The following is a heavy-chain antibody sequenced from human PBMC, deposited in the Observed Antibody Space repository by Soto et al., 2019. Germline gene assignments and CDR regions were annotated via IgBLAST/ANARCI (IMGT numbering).Heavy chain of an antibody. CDR1: GFTFSSYG. V-gene: IGHV3-33*01. Sequence: QVQLVESGGGVVQPGRSLRLSCAASGFTFSSYGMHWVRQAPGKGLEWVAVIWYDGSNKYYADSVKGRFTISRDNSKNTLYLQMNSLRAEDTAVYYCARVAHYYGSGSHNPFDYWGQGTLVTVSS. CDR3: ARVAHYYGSGSHNPFDY. J-gene: IGHJ4*02. D-gene: IGHD3-10*01. CDR2: IWYDGSNK.